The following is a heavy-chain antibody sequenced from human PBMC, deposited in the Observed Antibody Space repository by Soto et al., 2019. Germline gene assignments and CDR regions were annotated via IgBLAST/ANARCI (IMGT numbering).Heavy chain of an antibody. D-gene: IGHD4-17*01. Sequence: QVQLVQSGAEVKKPGSSVKVSCKASGGTFSSYAISWVRQAPGQGLEWMGGIIPIFGTANYAQKFQGRVTITTDESTSTAYMELSSLRSEDTAVYYCASLDDYGDPLNYYYYGMDVWGQGTTVTVSS. CDR2: IIPIFGTA. V-gene: IGHV1-69*01. J-gene: IGHJ6*02. CDR3: ASLDDYGDPLNYYYYGMDV. CDR1: GGTFSSYA.